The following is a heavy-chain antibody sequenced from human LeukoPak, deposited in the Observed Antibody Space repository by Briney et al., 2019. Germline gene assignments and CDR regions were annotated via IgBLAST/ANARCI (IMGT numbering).Heavy chain of an antibody. CDR1: GGSFSGYY. V-gene: IGHV4-34*01. Sequence: PSETLSLTCAVYGGSFSGYYWSWIRQPPGKGLEWIGEINHSGSTNYNPSLKSRVTISVDTSKNQFSLKLSSVTAADTAVYYCARGNSYGVVYWGQGTLVTVSS. CDR2: INHSGST. D-gene: IGHD5-18*01. CDR3: ARGNSYGVVY. J-gene: IGHJ4*02.